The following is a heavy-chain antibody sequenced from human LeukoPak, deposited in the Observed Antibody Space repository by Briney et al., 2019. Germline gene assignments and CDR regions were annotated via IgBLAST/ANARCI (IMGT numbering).Heavy chain of an antibody. CDR1: GYTFTGYY. Sequence: ASVKVSCKASGYTFTGYYMHWVRQAPGQGLEWMGWINPNSGGTNYAQKLQGRVTMTTDTSTSTAYMELRSLRSDDTAVYYCAKDDELRFLEWFGEYGMDVWGQGTTVTVSS. CDR2: INPNSGGT. V-gene: IGHV1-2*02. D-gene: IGHD3-3*01. CDR3: AKDDELRFLEWFGEYGMDV. J-gene: IGHJ6*02.